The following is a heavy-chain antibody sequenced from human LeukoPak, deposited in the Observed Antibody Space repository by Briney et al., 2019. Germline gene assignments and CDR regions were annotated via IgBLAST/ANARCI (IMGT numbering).Heavy chain of an antibody. D-gene: IGHD1-7*01. J-gene: IGHJ4*02. CDR3: ARDWELEGAGFDY. V-gene: IGHV3-30*04. Sequence: AGGSLRLSCAASGFNFSSYAMHWVRQAPGKGLEWVTIISYDGSNKYYADSVKGRFTISRDNSKNTLYLQMNSLRAEDTAVYYCARDWELEGAGFDYWGQGTLVTVSS. CDR1: GFNFSSYA. CDR2: ISYDGSNK.